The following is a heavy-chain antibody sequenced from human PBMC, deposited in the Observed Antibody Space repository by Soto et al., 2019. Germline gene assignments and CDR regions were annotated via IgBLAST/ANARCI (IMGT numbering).Heavy chain of an antibody. J-gene: IGHJ6*02. CDR2: IFSGERT. D-gene: IGHD3-22*01. Sequence: EMQVVASGGDLIQPGGSLRLSCAASGFSIRNLYMSWVRQGPGKGLEWVSVIFSGERTFYAGSVKGRFTVSRDNAKNTVYLQMNSLRVDDTAIYYCARDGEYSGGYGLDVWGHGTTVIVSS. V-gene: IGHV3-53*01. CDR3: ARDGEYSGGYGLDV. CDR1: GFSIRNLY.